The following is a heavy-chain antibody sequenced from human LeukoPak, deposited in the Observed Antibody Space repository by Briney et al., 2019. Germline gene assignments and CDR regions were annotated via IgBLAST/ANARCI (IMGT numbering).Heavy chain of an antibody. J-gene: IGHJ4*02. Sequence: GGPLRLSCAASGFTFSSYSMNWVRQAPGKGLEWVAFIGSRTGNIYYADSVKGRFSISRDNAKDSVYLQMNSLRADDTAVYYCARETEPLDYGDSTNLDYWGQGTLVTVSS. V-gene: IGHV3-21*01. CDR3: ARETEPLDYGDSTNLDY. CDR1: GFTFSSYS. D-gene: IGHD4/OR15-4a*01. CDR2: IGSRTGNI.